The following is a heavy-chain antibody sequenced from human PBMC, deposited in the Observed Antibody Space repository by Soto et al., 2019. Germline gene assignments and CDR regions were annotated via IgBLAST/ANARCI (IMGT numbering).Heavy chain of an antibody. J-gene: IGHJ4*02. D-gene: IGHD3-3*01. CDR1: GYTFRNYG. CDR2: ISPYNGNT. CDR3: ARDLVSGSDFWRAYNGGYFDY. Sequence: QVQLVQSGAEVKRPGASVKVSCKASGYTFRNYGITWVRQAPGQGHEWMAWISPYNGNTNYAQDLQGRVTMTTDTSTSTAYMELRSLTSEDTAMYYCARDLVSGSDFWRAYNGGYFDYWGQGTLVTVSS. V-gene: IGHV1-18*01.